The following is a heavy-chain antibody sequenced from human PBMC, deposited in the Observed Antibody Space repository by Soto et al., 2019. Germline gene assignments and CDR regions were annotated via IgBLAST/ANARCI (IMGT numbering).Heavy chain of an antibody. Sequence: PSETLSLTCAVSGGSISSYYWSWVRQPAGKGLEWIGRIYTSGSTNYNPSLKSRVTMSVDTSKNQFSLKLSSVTAADTAVYYCARDYGDYGEYFQHWGQGTLVTVSS. CDR2: IYTSGST. CDR3: ARDYGDYGEYFQH. D-gene: IGHD4-17*01. CDR1: GGSISSYY. J-gene: IGHJ1*01. V-gene: IGHV4-4*07.